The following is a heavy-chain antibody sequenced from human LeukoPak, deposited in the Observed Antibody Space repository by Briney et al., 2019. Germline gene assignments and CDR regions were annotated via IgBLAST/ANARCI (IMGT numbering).Heavy chain of an antibody. CDR3: ARAYPMVRGVITYYYYYYYMDV. CDR2: MNPNSGNT. Sequence: ASVKVSCKASGYTFTSYDINWVRQATGQGLEWMGWMNPNSGNTGYAQKFQGRVTITRNTSISTAYMELSSLRSEDTAVYYCARAYPMVRGVITYYYYYYYMDVWGKGTTVTVSS. CDR1: GYTFTSYD. V-gene: IGHV1-8*03. D-gene: IGHD3-10*01. J-gene: IGHJ6*03.